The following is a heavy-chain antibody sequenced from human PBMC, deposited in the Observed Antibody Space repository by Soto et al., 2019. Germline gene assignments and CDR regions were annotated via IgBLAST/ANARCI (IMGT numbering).Heavy chain of an antibody. CDR1: GGSVRDSY. Sequence: QVQLQASGPGLVKPSETLSLICTVSGGSVRDSYWTWIRQPPGKGLEWIGYVSASGTTKYSSSLKRRVTMSVDTSKNQFSLKVNSVTSADTAIYYCARVGHLNVYYASDYWGQGVLVTVSS. D-gene: IGHD1-26*01. V-gene: IGHV4-59*02. CDR2: VSASGTT. CDR3: ARVGHLNVYYASDY. J-gene: IGHJ4*02.